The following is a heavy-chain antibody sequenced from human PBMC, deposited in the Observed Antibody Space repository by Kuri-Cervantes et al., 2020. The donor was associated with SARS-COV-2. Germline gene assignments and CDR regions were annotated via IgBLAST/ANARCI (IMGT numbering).Heavy chain of an antibody. J-gene: IGHJ4*02. D-gene: IGHD1-26*01. CDR1: GYTFTSYA. CDR3: ARERIVGATTSLRY. Sequence: SVKVSCKASGYTFTSYAMHWVRQAPGQRLEWMGGIIPILGIANYAQKFQGRVTMTRDTSTSTVYMELSSLRSEDTAVYYCARERIVGATTSLRYWGQGTLVTVSS. V-gene: IGHV1-69*10. CDR2: IIPILGIA.